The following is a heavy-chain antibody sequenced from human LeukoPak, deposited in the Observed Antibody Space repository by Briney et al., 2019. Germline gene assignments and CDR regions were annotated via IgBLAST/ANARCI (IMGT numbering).Heavy chain of an antibody. J-gene: IGHJ3*02. CDR1: GGSISSSSYY. Sequence: PSETLSLTCTVSGGSISSSSYYWGWIRQPPGKGLEWIGSIYYSGSTYYNPSLKSRVTISVDTSKNQFSLKLSSVTAADTAVYYCARVIRAQDAFDIWGQGTVVTVSS. CDR2: IYYSGST. CDR3: ARVIRAQDAFDI. V-gene: IGHV4-39*01. D-gene: IGHD3-16*02.